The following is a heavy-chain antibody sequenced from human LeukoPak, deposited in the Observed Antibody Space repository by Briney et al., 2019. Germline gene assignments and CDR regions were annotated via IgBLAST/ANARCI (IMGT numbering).Heavy chain of an antibody. J-gene: IGHJ3*02. D-gene: IGHD6-19*01. CDR2: ISYDGSNK. CDR1: GFTFSSYA. V-gene: IGHV3-30-3*01. CDR3: AKDHSSGWTPDDAFDI. Sequence: QTGRSLRLSCAASGFTFSSYAMHWVRQAPGKGLEWVAVISYDGSNKYYADSVKGRFTISRDNSKNTLYLQMNSLRAEDTAVYYCAKDHSSGWTPDDAFDIWGQGTMVTVSS.